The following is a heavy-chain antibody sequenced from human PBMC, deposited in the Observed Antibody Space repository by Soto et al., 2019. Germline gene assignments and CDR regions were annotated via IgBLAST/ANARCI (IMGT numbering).Heavy chain of an antibody. V-gene: IGHV3-23*01. CDR1: GFTFSSYA. CDR2: ISGSGGST. Sequence: GGSLRLSCAASGFTFSSYAMSWVRQAPGKGLEWVSAISGSGGSTYYADSVKGRFTISRDNSKNTLYLQMNSLRAEDTAVYYCAKARLHYDSSEKKEYWGQGTLVTVSS. J-gene: IGHJ4*02. D-gene: IGHD3-22*01. CDR3: AKARLHYDSSEKKEY.